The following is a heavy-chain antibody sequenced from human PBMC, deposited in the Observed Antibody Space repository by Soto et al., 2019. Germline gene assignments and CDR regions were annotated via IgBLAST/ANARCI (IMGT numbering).Heavy chain of an antibody. Sequence: QLQLQESGPGLVKPSETLSLTCTVSGGSISSSSYYWDWIRQPPGKGLEWIGSIYYSGSTSYNPSPKSRVTISVDTSMNQFYLKLSSVTAADTAVYFCATSRPWGELRAGWFDPWGQGTLVTVSS. CDR2: IYYSGST. D-gene: IGHD3-16*01. CDR3: ATSRPWGELRAGWFDP. V-gene: IGHV4-39*01. J-gene: IGHJ5*02. CDR1: GGSISSSSYY.